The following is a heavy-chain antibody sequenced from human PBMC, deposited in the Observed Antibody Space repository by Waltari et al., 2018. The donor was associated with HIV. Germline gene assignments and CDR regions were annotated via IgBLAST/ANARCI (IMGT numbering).Heavy chain of an antibody. CDR2: IKQDGSEK. CDR3: ARLRGGYDFDY. Sequence: EVQLVESGGGLVQPGGSLRLSCAASGFTFSSYWMSWVRQAPGKGLEYGANIKQDGSEKSYVDFVKGRFTISRDNAKNSLYLQMNNLRAEDTAVYYCARLRGGYDFDYWGQGTLVTVSS. D-gene: IGHD5-12*01. CDR1: GFTFSSYW. V-gene: IGHV3-7*01. J-gene: IGHJ4*02.